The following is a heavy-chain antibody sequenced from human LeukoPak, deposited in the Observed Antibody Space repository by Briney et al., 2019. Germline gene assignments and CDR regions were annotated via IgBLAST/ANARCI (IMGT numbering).Heavy chain of an antibody. CDR3: AREIRGEKLVLGFDP. J-gene: IGHJ5*02. V-gene: IGHV4-59*01. CDR1: GGSISSYY. Sequence: SETLSLTCTVSGGSISSYYWSWIRQPPGKGLEWIGYIYYSGSTNYNPSLKSRVTISVDTSKNQFSLKLSSVTAADTAVYYCAREIRGEKLVLGFDPWGQGTLVTVSS. CDR2: IYYSGST. D-gene: IGHD6-6*01.